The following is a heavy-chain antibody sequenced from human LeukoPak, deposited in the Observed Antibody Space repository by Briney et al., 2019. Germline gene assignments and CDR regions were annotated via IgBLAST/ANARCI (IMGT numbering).Heavy chain of an antibody. V-gene: IGHV3-20*04. CDR2: INWNGDST. CDR3: VREGFYFFDF. CDR1: GFTFDDYG. Sequence: GGSLRLSCAASGFTFDDYGMSWVRQAPGKGLDWVSVINWNGDSTGYADSVRGRFTIFRDNAKDSVYLQMNSLRAEDSATYYCVREGFYFFDFWGQGTLVTVSS. J-gene: IGHJ4*01.